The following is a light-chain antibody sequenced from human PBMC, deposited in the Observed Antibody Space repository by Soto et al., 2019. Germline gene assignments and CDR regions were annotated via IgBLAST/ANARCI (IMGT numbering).Light chain of an antibody. CDR2: DAS. CDR3: QQHNSFPTS. V-gene: IGKV1-5*01. CDR1: QSISSW. J-gene: IGKJ5*01. Sequence: DIEVTQSPSTLSASVEDRVTITCRASQSISSWLAWYQQKPGKAPKLLIYDASTLESGIPSRFSGGGSGTEFTPTISRPQPYEFATYYSQQHNSFPTSFGKGTRLEI.